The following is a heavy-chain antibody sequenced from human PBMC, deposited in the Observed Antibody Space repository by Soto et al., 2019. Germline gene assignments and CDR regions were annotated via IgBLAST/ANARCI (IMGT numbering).Heavy chain of an antibody. J-gene: IGHJ4*02. CDR3: ARDAREGYYYDSSGYRYYFDY. Sequence: PSETLSLTCTVSGGSISSGGYYWSWIRQHPGKGLEWIGYIYYSGSTYYNPSLKSRVTISVDTSKNQFSLKLSSVTAADTAVYYCARDAREGYYYDSSGYRYYFDYWGQGTLVTVSS. V-gene: IGHV4-31*03. D-gene: IGHD3-22*01. CDR2: IYYSGST. CDR1: GGSISSGGYY.